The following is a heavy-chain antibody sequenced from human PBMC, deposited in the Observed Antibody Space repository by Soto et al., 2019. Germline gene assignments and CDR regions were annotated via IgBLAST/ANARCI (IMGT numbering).Heavy chain of an antibody. CDR3: AKDRHDDGAKGRYFDL. CDR2: ISYDGSNK. V-gene: IGHV3-30*18. J-gene: IGHJ2*01. D-gene: IGHD4-17*01. Sequence: QVQLVESGGGVVQPGRSMRLSCAASGFTFSSYGMHWVRQAPGKGLEWVAVISYDGSNKYYADSVKGRFTISRDNSKNTLYLQMNSLRAEDTAVYYCAKDRHDDGAKGRYFDLWGRGTLVTVSS. CDR1: GFTFSSYG.